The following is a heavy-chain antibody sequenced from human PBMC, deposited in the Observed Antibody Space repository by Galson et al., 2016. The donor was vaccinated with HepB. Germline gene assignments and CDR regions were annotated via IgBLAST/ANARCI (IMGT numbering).Heavy chain of an antibody. Sequence: SLRLSCAASGFPFSDSGMHWVRQASGKGLEWVGRIRKKGHFYATAYGASVKGRFTISRDNSKNTLFLQMNSLRVEDTAVYYCAKLDCGRDCPRDDWGQGTLVTVSS. CDR1: GFPFSDSG. V-gene: IGHV3-73*01. J-gene: IGHJ4*02. CDR2: IRKKGHFYAT. D-gene: IGHD2-21*02. CDR3: AKLDCGRDCPRDD.